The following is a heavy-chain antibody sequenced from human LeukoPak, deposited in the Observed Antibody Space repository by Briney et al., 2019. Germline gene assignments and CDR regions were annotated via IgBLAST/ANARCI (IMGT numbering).Heavy chain of an antibody. V-gene: IGHV1-69*04. CDR1: GGTFSSYA. D-gene: IGHD1-26*01. CDR3: ARVGARRAFDI. CDR2: IIPILGIA. Sequence: SVKVSCKASGGTFSSYAISWVRQAPGQGLEWMGRIIPILGIANYAQKFQGRVTITADKSTSTAYMELSSLRSEDTAVYYCARVGARRAFDIWGQGTMVTVSS. J-gene: IGHJ3*02.